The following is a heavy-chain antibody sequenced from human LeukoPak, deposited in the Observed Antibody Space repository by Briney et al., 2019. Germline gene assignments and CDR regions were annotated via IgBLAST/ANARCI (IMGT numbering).Heavy chain of an antibody. CDR3: ARVAYDSSGYYYGFDY. J-gene: IGHJ4*02. Sequence: GESLKISCKGSGYSFTSSWIGWVRQMPGKGLEWMGIIYPGDSDTKYSPSFQGQVTISADKSISTAYLQWSSLKASDTAMYYCARVAYDSSGYYYGFDYWGQGTLVTASS. CDR1: GYSFTSSW. V-gene: IGHV5-51*01. CDR2: IYPGDSDT. D-gene: IGHD3-22*01.